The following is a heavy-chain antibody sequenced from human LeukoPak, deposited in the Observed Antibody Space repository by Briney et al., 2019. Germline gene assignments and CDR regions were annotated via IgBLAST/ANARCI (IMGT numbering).Heavy chain of an antibody. CDR3: ARDGRYYDITPNWFDP. D-gene: IGHD3-9*01. CDR2: IIPILGIA. CDR1: GGTFSSYA. Sequence: ASVKVSCKASGGTFSSYAISWVRQAPGQGLEWMGRIIPILGIANYAQKFQGRVTITADKSTSTAYMELSSLRSEDTAVYYCARDGRYYDITPNWFDPWGQGTLVTVSS. J-gene: IGHJ5*02. V-gene: IGHV1-69*04.